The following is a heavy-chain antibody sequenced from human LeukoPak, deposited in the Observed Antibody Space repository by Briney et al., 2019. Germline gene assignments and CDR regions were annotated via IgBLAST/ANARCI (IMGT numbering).Heavy chain of an antibody. Sequence: QPGGSLRLSCAASGFTFSSYAMSWVRQAPGKGLEWVSAISGSGGSTYYADSVKGRFTISRDNSKNTLYLQMNSLRAEDTAVYYCAKGTTVVTVTSQYYYYMDVWGKGTTVTGSS. CDR2: ISGSGGST. J-gene: IGHJ6*03. CDR3: AKGTTVVTVTSQYYYYMDV. D-gene: IGHD4-23*01. CDR1: GFTFSSYA. V-gene: IGHV3-23*01.